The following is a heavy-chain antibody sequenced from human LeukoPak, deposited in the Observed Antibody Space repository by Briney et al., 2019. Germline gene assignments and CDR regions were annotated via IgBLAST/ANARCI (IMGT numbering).Heavy chain of an antibody. Sequence: PGGSLRLSCAASGFTFSSYAMSWVRQAPGKGLEWVSAISGSGGYTYYADSVKGRFTISRDNSKNTLYLQMNSLRADDTAVYYCARELATEGKTIFDHWGQGTLVTVSS. CDR2: ISGSGGYT. CDR3: ARELATEGKTIFDH. V-gene: IGHV3-23*01. D-gene: IGHD1-14*01. J-gene: IGHJ4*02. CDR1: GFTFSSYA.